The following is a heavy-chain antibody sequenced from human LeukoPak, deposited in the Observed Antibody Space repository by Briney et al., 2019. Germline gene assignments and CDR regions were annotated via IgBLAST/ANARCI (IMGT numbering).Heavy chain of an antibody. CDR3: ARGLAAAVANWFDP. CDR1: GGSISSYY. CDR2: IYYSGST. V-gene: IGHV4-59*12. J-gene: IGHJ5*02. D-gene: IGHD6-13*01. Sequence: SETLSLTCTVSGGSISSYYWSWIRQPPGKGLEWIGYIYYSGSTNYNPSLKSRVTISVDTSKNQFSLKLSSVTAADTAVYYCARGLAAAVANWFDPWGQGTLVTVSS.